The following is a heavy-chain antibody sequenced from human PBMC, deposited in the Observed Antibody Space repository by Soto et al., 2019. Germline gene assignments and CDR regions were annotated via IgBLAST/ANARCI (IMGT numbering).Heavy chain of an antibody. CDR3: AKDRRAGGNYGFYSDF. J-gene: IGHJ4*02. D-gene: IGHD1-7*01. CDR2: SSATGAGT. Sequence: GGSLRLSCAASGFTFSSYGMTWVHQAPGKGLEWVSFSSATGAGTYFADSVKGRFTISRDNSKNTLYLQMSSLRADDTAVYYCAKDRRAGGNYGFYSDFWGQGALVTVS. CDR1: GFTFSSYG. V-gene: IGHV3-23*01.